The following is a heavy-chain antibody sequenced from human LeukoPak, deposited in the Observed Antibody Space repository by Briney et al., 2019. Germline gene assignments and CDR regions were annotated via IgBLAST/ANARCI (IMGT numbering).Heavy chain of an antibody. V-gene: IGHV3-7*01. D-gene: IGHD1-26*01. J-gene: IGHJ4*02. Sequence: PGGSLRLSCVASGFTFSDHWMRWLRQPPGKGLEWVANINQDGGQKTYVESVEGRFTISRDYAKKSLYLQMNSLRAEDTAVYFCARDIVTPGIFYDYWGPGTLVTVSS. CDR3: ARDIVTPGIFYDY. CDR2: INQDGGQK. CDR1: GFTFSDHW.